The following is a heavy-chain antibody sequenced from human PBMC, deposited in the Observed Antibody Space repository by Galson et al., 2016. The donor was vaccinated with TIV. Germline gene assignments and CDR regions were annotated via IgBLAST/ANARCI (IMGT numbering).Heavy chain of an antibody. V-gene: IGHV3-66*02. CDR2: IHTGGNT. CDR3: ARERRHCGNECFLQYYYSMDV. Sequence: SLRLSCAASGFPVSDNYMTWVRRAPGKGLEWVSIIHTGGNTNYADSVRGRFTISRDNAKNTVYLQMSRLRAEDAAVYYCARERRHCGNECFLQYYYSMDVWGQGTTVTVSS. D-gene: IGHD4-23*01. CDR1: GFPVSDNY. J-gene: IGHJ6*02.